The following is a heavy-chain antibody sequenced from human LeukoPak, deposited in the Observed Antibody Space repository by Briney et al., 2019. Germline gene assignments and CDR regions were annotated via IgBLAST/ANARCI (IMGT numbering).Heavy chain of an antibody. CDR3: ARRIYDSSGYSVYFDS. CDR2: IYPEDSDT. J-gene: IGHJ4*02. CDR1: EYSFSNKW. V-gene: IGHV5-51*01. Sequence: GESLKISCKASEYSFSNKWIGWVRQLPGKGLEWMGVIYPEDSDTRYSPSFQGQVTISVDKSINTAYLQWSSLKASDTTIYYSARRIYDSSGYSVYFDSWGQGTLVTVSS. D-gene: IGHD3-22*01.